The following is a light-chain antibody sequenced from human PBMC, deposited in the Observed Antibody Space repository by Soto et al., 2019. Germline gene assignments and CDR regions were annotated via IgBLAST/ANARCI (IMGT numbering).Light chain of an antibody. CDR3: QQYETYWS. J-gene: IGKJ1*01. V-gene: IGKV1-5*03. CDR1: QNINNW. CDR2: KAS. Sequence: DSRMSQSPSTVSASVGDRVTITCRASQNINNWLVWYQQKPGKAPKVLIYKASSLESGVPSRFSGSGSGTEFTLTISSLHPDDFATYYCQQYETYWSFGQGTKVEIK.